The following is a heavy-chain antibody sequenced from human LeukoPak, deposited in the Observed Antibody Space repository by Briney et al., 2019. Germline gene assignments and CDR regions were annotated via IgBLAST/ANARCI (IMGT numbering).Heavy chain of an antibody. J-gene: IGHJ4*02. CDR1: GFTFSSYG. CDR3: AKPYYYGSGTHDREFDY. V-gene: IGHV3-33*06. CDR2: IWYDGSNK. Sequence: GGSLRLSCAASGFTFSSYGMHWVRQAPGKGLEWVAVIWYDGSNKYYAASVKGRFTISRDNSKNTLYLQMNSLRAEDTAVYYCAKPYYYGSGTHDREFDYWGQGTLVTVSS. D-gene: IGHD3-10*01.